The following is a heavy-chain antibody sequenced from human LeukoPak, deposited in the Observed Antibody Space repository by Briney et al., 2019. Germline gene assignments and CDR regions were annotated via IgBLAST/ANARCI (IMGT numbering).Heavy chain of an antibody. Sequence: SQTLSLTCAISGDSVSINSAAWNWIRQSPSRGLEWLGRTYQRSKWYNDYAVSVKSRITINPDISKNQFSLQLNSVTPEDTAVYYCERSPTPYSGGRYFDYWGQGTLVTVSS. CDR2: TYQRSKWYN. D-gene: IGHD6-19*01. CDR1: GDSVSINSAA. V-gene: IGHV6-1*01. J-gene: IGHJ4*02. CDR3: ERSPTPYSGGRYFDY.